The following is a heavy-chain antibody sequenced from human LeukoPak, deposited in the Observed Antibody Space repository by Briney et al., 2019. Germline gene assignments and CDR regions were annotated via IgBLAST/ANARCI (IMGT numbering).Heavy chain of an antibody. J-gene: IGHJ4*02. D-gene: IGHD2-15*01. CDR1: GFTFSSYA. CDR3: AKAPVTTCSGAYCYPFDY. V-gene: IGHV3-30*04. Sequence: GGSLRLSCAASGFTFSSYAMHWVRQAPGKGLEWVAVISYDGSNKYYADSVKGRFTISRDSSKNTLYLQMNSLRAGDAAVYYCAKAPVTTCSGAYCYPFDYWSQGTLVTVSS. CDR2: ISYDGSNK.